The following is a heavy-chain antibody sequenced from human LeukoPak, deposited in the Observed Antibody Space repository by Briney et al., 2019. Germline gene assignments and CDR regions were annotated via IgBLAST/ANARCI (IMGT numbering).Heavy chain of an antibody. CDR1: GFTFSTYW. CDR2: INSDGSST. D-gene: IGHD1-26*01. CDR3: AVGPYGGSWGAFDI. V-gene: IGHV3-74*01. Sequence: PGGSLRLSCAASGFTFSTYWMHWVRQAPGRGLVWVSRINSDGSSTSYADSVKGRFTISRDNAKNTLFLQMNTLRAEDTAVYYCAVGPYGGSWGAFDIWGHGTVVTVSS. J-gene: IGHJ3*02.